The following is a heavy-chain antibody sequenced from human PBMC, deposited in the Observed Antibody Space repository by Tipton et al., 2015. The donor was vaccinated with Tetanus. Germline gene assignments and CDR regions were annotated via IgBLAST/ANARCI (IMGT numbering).Heavy chain of an antibody. CDR3: ARTKVTIGWGFFDS. CDR1: GFTFSDAW. D-gene: IGHD4-17*01. V-gene: IGHV4-59*08. J-gene: IGHJ4*02. Sequence: LRLSCAASGFTFSDAWMSWVRQAPGKGLEWIGYISYSGSTNSNYSLKSRITISQDTSKNQFSLRLTSVTAADSAFYYCARTKVTIGWGFFDSWGQGTLVTVSS. CDR2: ISYSGST.